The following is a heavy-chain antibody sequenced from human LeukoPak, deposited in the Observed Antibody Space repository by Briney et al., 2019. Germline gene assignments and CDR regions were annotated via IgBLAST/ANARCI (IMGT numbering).Heavy chain of an antibody. D-gene: IGHD4-11*01. CDR2: ISAYNGNT. CDR1: GYTFTSYG. Sequence: GASVKVSCKASGYTFTSYGISWVRQAPGQGLEWMGWISAYNGNTNYAQKLQGRVTMTTDTSTSTAYMELRSLRSDDTAVYYCARQPPHDYSNYGFDPWGQGTLVTVSS. V-gene: IGHV1-18*01. CDR3: ARQPPHDYSNYGFDP. J-gene: IGHJ5*02.